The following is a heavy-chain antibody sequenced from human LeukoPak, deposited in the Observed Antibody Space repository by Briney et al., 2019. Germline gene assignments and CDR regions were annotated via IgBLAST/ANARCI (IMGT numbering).Heavy chain of an antibody. CDR2: IIPIFGTA. V-gene: IGHV1-69*13. J-gene: IGHJ4*02. Sequence: ASVKVSCKASGGTFSSYAISWVRQAPGQGLEWMGGIIPIFGTANYAQKFQGRVTITADESTSTAYMELSSLRSEDTAVYYCARDSALSATYYYDSSGYYVDYWGQGTLVTVSS. CDR3: ARDSALSATYYYDSSGYYVDY. D-gene: IGHD3-22*01. CDR1: GGTFSSYA.